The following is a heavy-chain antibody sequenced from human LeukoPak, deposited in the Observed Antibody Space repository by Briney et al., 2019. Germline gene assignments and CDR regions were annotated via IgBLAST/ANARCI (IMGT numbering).Heavy chain of an antibody. CDR3: ARAKGTNYYGSGTRFDY. CDR1: GGSISSYY. Sequence: WETLSLTCTVSGGSISSYYWSWIRQPPGKGLEWIGYIYYSGSTNYNPSLKSRVTISVDTSKNQFSLKLSSVTAADTAVYYCARAKGTNYYGSGTRFDYWGQGTLVTVSS. J-gene: IGHJ4*02. CDR2: IYYSGST. V-gene: IGHV4-59*01. D-gene: IGHD3-10*01.